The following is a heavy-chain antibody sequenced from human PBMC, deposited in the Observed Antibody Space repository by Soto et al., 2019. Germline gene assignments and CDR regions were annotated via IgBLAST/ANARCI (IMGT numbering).Heavy chain of an antibody. J-gene: IGHJ5*02. Sequence: SETLSLTCTVSGGSISSGGYYWSWIRQHPGKGLEWIGYIYYSGSTYYNPSLKSRVTISVDTSKNQFSLKLSSVTAADTAVYYCARVGSTSCQTSGCRWFDPWGQGTLVTVSS. CDR1: GGSISSGGYY. D-gene: IGHD2-2*01. CDR2: IYYSGST. CDR3: ARVGSTSCQTSGCRWFDP. V-gene: IGHV4-31*03.